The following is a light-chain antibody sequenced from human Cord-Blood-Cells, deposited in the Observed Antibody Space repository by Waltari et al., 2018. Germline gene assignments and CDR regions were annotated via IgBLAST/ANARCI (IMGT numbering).Light chain of an antibody. CDR3: QVWDSSSDHWV. J-gene: IGLJ3*02. V-gene: IGLV3-21*03. Sequence: SYVLTQPPSVSVAPGKTARITCGGNNIGSKSVHWYQQKPGQAPVLVVYDDSDRPSGIPERLSGSNAGNTATLTSSRVEAGDEADYYCQVWDSSSDHWVFGGGTKLTVL. CDR1: NIGSKS. CDR2: DDS.